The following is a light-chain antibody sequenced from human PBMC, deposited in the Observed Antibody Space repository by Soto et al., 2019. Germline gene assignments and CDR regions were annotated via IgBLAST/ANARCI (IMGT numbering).Light chain of an antibody. V-gene: IGKV1-12*01. CDR3: QQAISFPIT. CDR2: AAS. Sequence: DIQIAQCRSSVSASIGDRVSITCRASQGISTYLGWYQQKPGKAPKLLIYAASSLQTGVPSRFSGSGSGTDFTLTISSLQPEDFGTYYCQQAISFPITFGQGTRLEIK. J-gene: IGKJ5*01. CDR1: QGISTY.